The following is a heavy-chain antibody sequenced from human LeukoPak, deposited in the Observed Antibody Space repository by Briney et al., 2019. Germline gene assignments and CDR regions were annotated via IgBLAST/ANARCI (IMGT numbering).Heavy chain of an antibody. D-gene: IGHD1-14*01. CDR3: ARDRVVGTTRGVFDI. Sequence: SGGSLRLSCAASGFTFSSYSMNWVRQAPGKGLEWVSYISHSSSTIYYADSVKGRFTISRDNAKDSLYLQMNSLRAEDTAVYYCARDRVVGTTRGVFDIWGQGTMVTVSS. CDR2: ISHSSSTI. J-gene: IGHJ3*02. CDR1: GFTFSSYS. V-gene: IGHV3-48*01.